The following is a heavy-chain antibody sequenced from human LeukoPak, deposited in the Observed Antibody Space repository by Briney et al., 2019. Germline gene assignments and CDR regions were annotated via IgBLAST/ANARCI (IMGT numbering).Heavy chain of an antibody. CDR2: ISGSGSIT. Sequence: PGGSLRLSCVSSGFTFNNYARNWVRQAPGKGLEWVSSISGSGSITYYADSVKGRFTISRDTSKNTLWLQMNSLRVDDTALYYCAKSLGGDYGSGSYYVVFDSWGQGTLVTVSS. V-gene: IGHV3-23*01. CDR3: AKSLGGDYGSGSYYVVFDS. J-gene: IGHJ4*02. CDR1: GFTFNNYA. D-gene: IGHD3-10*01.